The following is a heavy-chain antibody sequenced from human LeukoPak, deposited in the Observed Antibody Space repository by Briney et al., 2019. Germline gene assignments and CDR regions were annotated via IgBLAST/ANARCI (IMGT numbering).Heavy chain of an antibody. D-gene: IGHD6-13*01. J-gene: IGHJ6*03. Sequence: ASVKVSCKASGYTFTSYDINWVRQATGQGLEWMGWMNPNSGNTGYAQKFQGRVTMTRNTSKNTAYMGMSSLRSEDTAVYYCARARSLGIAAAGTVWWGFTPTKYYMDVWGKGTTVTVSS. V-gene: IGHV1-8*01. CDR1: GYTFTSYD. CDR2: MNPNSGNT. CDR3: ARARSLGIAAAGTVWWGFTPTKYYMDV.